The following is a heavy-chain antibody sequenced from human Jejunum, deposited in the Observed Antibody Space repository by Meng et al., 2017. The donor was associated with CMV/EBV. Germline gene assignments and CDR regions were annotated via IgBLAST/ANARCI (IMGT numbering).Heavy chain of an antibody. V-gene: IGHV4-39*06. CDR2: IYYSGSS. J-gene: IGHJ5*01. Sequence: RLQRRGSGHGLGEPSETLSLIGTVSGGSISSNSHYWAVIRQPPGKGLEWIGSIYYSGSSYSNPSLRSRVTLSVDTSKSHFSLHLTSLSAADTAVYFCARGYCPRSTCYGTLVSFDSWGPGNLVTVSS. CDR3: ARGYCPRSTCYGTLVSFDS. CDR1: GGSISSNSHY. D-gene: IGHD2-2*01.